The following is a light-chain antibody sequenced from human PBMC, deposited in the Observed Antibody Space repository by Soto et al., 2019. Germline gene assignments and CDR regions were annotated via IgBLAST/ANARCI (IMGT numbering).Light chain of an antibody. CDR2: GSN. J-gene: IGLJ2*01. Sequence: QSVLSQPPSASGTPGQRVTISCSGSRSNIGRNYVYWYQQLPGMAPKLLIYGSNQRPSGVPDRFSGSKSGTSGSLAISGLRSEDEGDYYCAAWDDGLSGVVFGGGTQLTVL. V-gene: IGLV1-47*01. CDR3: AAWDDGLSGVV. CDR1: RSNIGRNY.